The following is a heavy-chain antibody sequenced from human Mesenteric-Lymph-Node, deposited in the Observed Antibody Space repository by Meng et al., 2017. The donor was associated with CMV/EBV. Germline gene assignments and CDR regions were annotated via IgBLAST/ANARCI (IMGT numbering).Heavy chain of an antibody. J-gene: IGHJ4*02. D-gene: IGHD6-25*01. CDR1: GFTFSSYG. V-gene: IGHV3-NL1*01. Sequence: GESLKISCAAPGFTFSSYGMHWVRQAPGKGLEWVSVIYSGGITYYADSVKGRFTISRDNSKNTLYLQMNSLRAEDTAVYYCARGDNSGWPIFDYWGQGTLVTVSS. CDR3: ARGDNSGWPIFDY. CDR2: IYSGGIT.